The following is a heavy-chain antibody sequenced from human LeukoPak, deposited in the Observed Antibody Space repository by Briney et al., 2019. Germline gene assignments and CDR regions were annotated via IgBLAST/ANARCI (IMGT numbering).Heavy chain of an antibody. D-gene: IGHD3-22*01. V-gene: IGHV4-30-4*01. J-gene: IGHJ5*02. Sequence: SQTLSLTCTDPGGSISSGDYYWSSIRQPPGKGLEWIAYMYYSGSTYYNPSLKSRVTMSADTSKNQLSLKLSSVTAADTAVYYCARPYYYDSRIDPWGQGILVTVSS. CDR3: ARPYYYDSRIDP. CDR1: GGSISSGDYY. CDR2: MYYSGST.